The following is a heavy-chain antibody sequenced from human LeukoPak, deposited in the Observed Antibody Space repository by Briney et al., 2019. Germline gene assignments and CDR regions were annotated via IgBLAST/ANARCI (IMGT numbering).Heavy chain of an antibody. Sequence: SGTRSLTGGVSGGSISNNDWGIWVGQPPGKGLEWIGEISASGRPNYNPSLRSRVTISVDKSKNQFSLNLNSVTAADTAVFFCARQGREGSGWYYDYWGQGILVTVSS. CDR3: ARQGREGSGWYYDY. CDR2: ISASGRP. CDR1: GGSISNNDW. V-gene: IGHV4-4*02. J-gene: IGHJ4*02. D-gene: IGHD6-19*01.